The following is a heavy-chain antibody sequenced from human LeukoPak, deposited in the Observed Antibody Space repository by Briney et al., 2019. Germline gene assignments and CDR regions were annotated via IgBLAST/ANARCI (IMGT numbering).Heavy chain of an antibody. D-gene: IGHD3-22*01. Sequence: GASVKVSCKASGYTFTSYGISWVRQAPGQGLEWMGWISAYNGNTNYAQKLQGRVTMTTDTSTSTAYMELRSLRSDDTAVYYCARGVGGTMIVVARGDAFDIWGQGTMVTVSS. CDR3: ARGVGGTMIVVARGDAFDI. CDR2: ISAYNGNT. CDR1: GYTFTSYG. J-gene: IGHJ3*02. V-gene: IGHV1-18*01.